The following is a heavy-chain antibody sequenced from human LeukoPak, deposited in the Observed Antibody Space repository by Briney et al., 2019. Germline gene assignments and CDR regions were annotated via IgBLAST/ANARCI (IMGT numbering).Heavy chain of an antibody. CDR1: GGSFTTHY. D-gene: IGHD3-10*01. V-gene: IGHV4-59*11. J-gene: IGHJ3*01. Sequence: SETLSLTCTVSGGSFTTHYWSWIRQPPGKGLEWIGYISYIGSTNYNPSLKSRVTISIDTSKNEVSLMLTSVTAADTAVYYCASDSISINAFDAWGQGTM. CDR2: ISYIGST. CDR3: ASDSISINAFDA.